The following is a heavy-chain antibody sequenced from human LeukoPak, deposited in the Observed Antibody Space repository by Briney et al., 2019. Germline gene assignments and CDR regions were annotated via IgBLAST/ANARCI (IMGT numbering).Heavy chain of an antibody. CDR3: AKDGPSIAAAGMSYFDY. CDR1: GFTFSSYG. CDR2: IRNDGSNK. V-gene: IGHV3-30*02. Sequence: PGGSLRLSCAASGFTFSSYGMHWVRQAPGKGLEWVAFIRNDGSNKYYADSVKGRFTISRDNSKNTLYLQMNSLRAEDTAVYYCAKDGPSIAAAGMSYFDYWGQGTLVTVSS. J-gene: IGHJ4*02. D-gene: IGHD6-13*01.